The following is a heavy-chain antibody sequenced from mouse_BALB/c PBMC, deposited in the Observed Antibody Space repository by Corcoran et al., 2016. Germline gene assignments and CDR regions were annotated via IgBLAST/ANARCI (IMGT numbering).Heavy chain of an antibody. D-gene: IGHD3-3*01. Sequence: EVQLQQSGPELVKPGASVKISCKASGYTFTSYVMHWVKQKPGQGLEWIGYINPYNDGTKYNEKFKGKATLTSDKSSSTAYMELSSLTSEDAAVYDCESRDWAMDYWGQGTSVTVSS. CDR2: INPYNDGT. J-gene: IGHJ4*01. CDR1: GYTFTSYV. V-gene: IGHV1S136*01. CDR3: ESRDWAMDY.